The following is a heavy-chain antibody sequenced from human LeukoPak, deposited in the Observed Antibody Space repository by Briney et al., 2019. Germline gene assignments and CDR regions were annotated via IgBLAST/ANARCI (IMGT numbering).Heavy chain of an antibody. CDR3: AKGLRYSDN. CDR1: GFTFSSYG. J-gene: IGHJ4*02. D-gene: IGHD3-9*01. V-gene: IGHV3-30*18. Sequence: GRSLRLTCASSGFTFSSYGMHWVRQAPGKGLEWVAVISYDGSNKYYADSVKGRFTISRDNSKNTLYLQMNSLRADDTAVYYCAKGLRYSDNWGQGTLVTVSS. CDR2: ISYDGSNK.